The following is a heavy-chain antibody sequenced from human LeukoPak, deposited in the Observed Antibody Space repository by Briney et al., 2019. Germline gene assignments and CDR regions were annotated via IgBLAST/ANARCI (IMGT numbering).Heavy chain of an antibody. D-gene: IGHD2-15*01. J-gene: IGHJ4*02. CDR3: ASPLGCCSGGSCYDY. CDR2: IYYSGSS. Sequence: NPSETLSLTCTVSGGSISSSSYYWGWLRQPPGKGLEGIGSIYYSGSSYSIPSLKSRVTISVDTSNNQFSLKLSSVTAADTAVYYCASPLGCCSGGSCYDYWGQGTLVTVSS. V-gene: IGHV4-39*01. CDR1: GGSISSSSYY.